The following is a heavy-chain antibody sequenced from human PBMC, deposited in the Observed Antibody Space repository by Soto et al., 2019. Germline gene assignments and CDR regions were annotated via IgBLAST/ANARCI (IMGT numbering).Heavy chain of an antibody. V-gene: IGHV1-69*01. CDR3: ARGHHGDPDYYYYYGMDV. J-gene: IGHJ6*02. D-gene: IGHD4-17*01. CDR1: GGTFSSYA. Sequence: QVQLVQSGAEVKKPGSSVKVSCKASGGTFSSYAISWVRQAPGQGLEWMGGIIPIFGTANYAQKFQGRVTITADESTSTAYMELSSLRSEDTAVYYCARGHHGDPDYYYYYGMDVWGQGTTVIVSS. CDR2: IIPIFGTA.